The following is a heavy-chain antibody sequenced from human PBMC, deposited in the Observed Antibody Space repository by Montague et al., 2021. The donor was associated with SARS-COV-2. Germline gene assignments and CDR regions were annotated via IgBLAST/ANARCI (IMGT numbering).Heavy chain of an antibody. Sequence: SLRLSCAASGFTFSTYNMNWVRQIPGKGLEWLSYISSGSGAIFYADAVKGRFTVSRDNAKNSLFLQVNSLRAEDTAVYYCARDQLIRGVPAFDMWGQGTMVTVSS. J-gene: IGHJ3*02. V-gene: IGHV3-48*04. CDR2: ISSGSGAI. CDR3: ARDQLIRGVPAFDM. CDR1: GFTFSTYN. D-gene: IGHD3-10*01.